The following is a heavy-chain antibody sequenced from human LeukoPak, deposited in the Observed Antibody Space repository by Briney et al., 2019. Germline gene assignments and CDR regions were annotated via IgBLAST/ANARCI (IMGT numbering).Heavy chain of an antibody. V-gene: IGHV1-69*06. J-gene: IGHJ4*02. D-gene: IGHD3-22*01. CDR2: IIPIFGTA. CDR3: ARGGGYYDSSGYLVFDY. CDR1: GYTFTSYG. Sequence: SVKVSCKASGYTFTSYGISWVRQAPGQGLEWMGGIIPIFGTANYAQKFQGRVTITADKSTSTAYMELSSLRSEDTAVYYCARGGGYYDSSGYLVFDYWGQGTLVTVSS.